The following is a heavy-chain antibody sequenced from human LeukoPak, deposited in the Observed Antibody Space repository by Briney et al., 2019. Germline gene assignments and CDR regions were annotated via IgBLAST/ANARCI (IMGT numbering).Heavy chain of an antibody. D-gene: IGHD3-10*01. Sequence: GESLRLSCAASGFTFSSYGMSWVRQASGKGLEWVSAISGSGGSTYYADSVKGRFAVSRDNSKNTLYLQMNSLRAEDTAVYYCAKDGETYYYGSGNYFDYWGQGTLVTVSS. CDR3: AKDGETYYYGSGNYFDY. V-gene: IGHV3-23*01. CDR1: GFTFSSYG. CDR2: ISGSGGST. J-gene: IGHJ4*02.